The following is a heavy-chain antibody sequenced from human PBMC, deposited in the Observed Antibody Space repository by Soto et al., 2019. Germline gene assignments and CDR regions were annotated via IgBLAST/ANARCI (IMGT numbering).Heavy chain of an antibody. CDR3: AKVRYSSGFGGMDV. CDR2: ISYDGSNK. V-gene: IGHV3-30*18. J-gene: IGHJ6*02. CDR1: GFTFSSYG. D-gene: IGHD6-19*01. Sequence: QVQLVESGGGVVQPGRSLRLSCAASGFTFSSYGMHWVRQAPGKGLEWVAVISYDGSNKYYADSVKGRFTISRDNXXNPRYLKMNSRRAEDTAVYYCAKVRYSSGFGGMDVWGQGTTVTVSS.